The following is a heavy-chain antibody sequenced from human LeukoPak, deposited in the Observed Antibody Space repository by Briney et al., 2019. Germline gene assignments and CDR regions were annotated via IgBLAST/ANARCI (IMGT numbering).Heavy chain of an antibody. V-gene: IGHV3-23*01. CDR3: AQGDSGYENYYYYYYMGV. D-gene: IGHD5-12*01. CDR1: GFTFSNYL. Sequence: GGSLRLSCAASGFTFSNYLMNWVRQAPGKGLEWVSSISGSGDITYYADSVKGRFTMSRDNSKNTLYLQMNSLRAEDTAVYYCAQGDSGYENYYYYYYMGVWGKGTMVTVSS. J-gene: IGHJ6*03. CDR2: ISGSGDIT.